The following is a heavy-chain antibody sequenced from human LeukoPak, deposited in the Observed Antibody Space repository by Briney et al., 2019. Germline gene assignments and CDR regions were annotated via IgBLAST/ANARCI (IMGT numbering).Heavy chain of an antibody. CDR1: GFTFSDSG. V-gene: IGHV3-30*02. J-gene: IGHJ4*02. CDR3: AKVSD. CDR2: VRNDGSGE. Sequence: GGSLRLSCATSGFTFSDSGMHWVRQAPGKGLEWVAYVRNDGSGETYVDSVKGRFTISRDNSKNTLYLEMNSLRVEDTAAYYCAKVSDWGQGTLVTVSS.